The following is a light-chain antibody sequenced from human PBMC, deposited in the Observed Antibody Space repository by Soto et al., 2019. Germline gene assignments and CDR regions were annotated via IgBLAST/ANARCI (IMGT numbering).Light chain of an antibody. V-gene: IGKV3-15*01. CDR2: GAS. CDR3: LQYHIWPTWT. Sequence: EILMTQSPASLSVSLGDRATISCRASQSISSNFAWYQQKPGQAPRLLIYGASTRLDSVPARFSGSGSGTEVTLTTSSLQSHDVAIHYCLQYHIWPTWTFGQGTKVEIK. CDR1: QSISSN. J-gene: IGKJ1*01.